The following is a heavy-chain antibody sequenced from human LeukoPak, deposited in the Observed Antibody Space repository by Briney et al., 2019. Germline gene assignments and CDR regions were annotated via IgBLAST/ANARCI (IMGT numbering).Heavy chain of an antibody. J-gene: IGHJ4*02. Sequence: GGSLRLSCAASGFTVSSNYMSWVRQAPGKGLEWVSVIYSGGSTYYADSVKGRFTISRDNAKNPLYLQMNSLRAEDTAVYYCARDLWSGSYYNWGQGTLVTVSS. CDR1: GFTVSSNY. V-gene: IGHV3-53*01. CDR3: ARDLWSGSYYN. D-gene: IGHD1-26*01. CDR2: IYSGGST.